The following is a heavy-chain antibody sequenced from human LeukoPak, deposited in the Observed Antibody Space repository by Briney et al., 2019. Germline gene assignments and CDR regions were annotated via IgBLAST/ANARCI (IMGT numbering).Heavy chain of an antibody. D-gene: IGHD3-16*01. CDR1: GFIFSSYG. V-gene: IGHV3-30*02. Sequence: SGGSLRLSCAVSGFIFSSYGMHWVRQTPGKGLEWVAFIRYDGSNKYYTDSVKGRFTISRDNSKNTLYLQMSSLRAEDTAVYYCAKDYYDYLWGSYDSWFDPWGQGTLVTVSS. CDR3: AKDYYDYLWGSYDSWFDP. J-gene: IGHJ5*02. CDR2: IRYDGSNK.